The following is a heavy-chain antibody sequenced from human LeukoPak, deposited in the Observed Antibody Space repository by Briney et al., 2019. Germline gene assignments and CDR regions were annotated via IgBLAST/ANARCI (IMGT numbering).Heavy chain of an antibody. D-gene: IGHD3-10*01. CDR2: ISSSSSTI. CDR1: GFTFSSYS. J-gene: IGHJ4*02. Sequence: PGGSLRLSCAASGFTFSSYSMNWVRQAPGKGLEWVSYISSSSSTIYYADSVKGRFTISRDNDKNSLYLQMNSLRAEDTAVYYCAGLRGVIRGWVFDYWGQGTLVTVSS. CDR3: AGLRGVIRGWVFDY. V-gene: IGHV3-48*04.